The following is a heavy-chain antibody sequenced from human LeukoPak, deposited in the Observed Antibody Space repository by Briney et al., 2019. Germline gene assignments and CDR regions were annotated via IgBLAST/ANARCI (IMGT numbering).Heavy chain of an antibody. D-gene: IGHD2-2*01. CDR1: GGSISRYY. CDR2: IYYSGST. Sequence: PAETLSLTCTVSGGSISRYYWSWIRQPPGKGLEWIGYIYYSGSTKYNPSLKSRVTISVDTSKNQFSLKLSSVTAADTAVYYCARAGPNRGIVVVPAEFDYWGQGTLVTVSS. J-gene: IGHJ4*02. CDR3: ARAGPNRGIVVVPAEFDY. V-gene: IGHV4-59*01.